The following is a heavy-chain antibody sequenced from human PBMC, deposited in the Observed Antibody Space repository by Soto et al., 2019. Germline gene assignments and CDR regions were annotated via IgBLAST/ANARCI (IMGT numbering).Heavy chain of an antibody. CDR3: ARDSLWGRVDWAVATSRFAY. CDR2: ISYDGSKK. CDR1: GFTFSSYA. Sequence: QVQLVESGGGVVQPGRSLRLSCAASGFTFSSYAMHWVRQAPGKGLEWVAAISYDGSKKYYSDSGKGRFTISRDNSKNPLYLQMNSLRAEDTAVYYCARDSLWGRVDWAVATSRFAYWGQGTLVTVSS. J-gene: IGHJ4*02. D-gene: IGHD5-12*01. V-gene: IGHV3-30-3*01.